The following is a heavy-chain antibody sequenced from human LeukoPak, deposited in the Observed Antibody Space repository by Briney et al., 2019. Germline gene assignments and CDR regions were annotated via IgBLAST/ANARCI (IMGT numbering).Heavy chain of an antibody. CDR1: GYTLTELS. Sequence: ASVKVSCKVSGYTLTELSMHWVRQAPGKGLEWRGGFDPEDGETIYAQKFQGRVTMTEDTSTDTAYMELSSLRSEDTAVYYCATDRKGTAMVRNWFDPWGQGTLVTVSS. V-gene: IGHV1-24*01. D-gene: IGHD5-18*01. CDR2: FDPEDGET. J-gene: IGHJ5*02. CDR3: ATDRKGTAMVRNWFDP.